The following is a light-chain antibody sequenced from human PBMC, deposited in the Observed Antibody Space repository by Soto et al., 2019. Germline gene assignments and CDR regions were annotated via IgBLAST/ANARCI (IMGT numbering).Light chain of an antibody. J-gene: IGLJ2*01. Sequence: QSALTQPPSVSGSPGQSVTISCTGTSGDIGTYNRVSWYQQTPGTAPKVMIYEVSNRPSGVPDRFSGSQSGNTASLTISGLQAEDEADYSCSSYTTSTVVFGGGTKLTVL. CDR2: EVS. CDR3: SSYTTSTVV. V-gene: IGLV2-18*02. CDR1: SGDIGTYNR.